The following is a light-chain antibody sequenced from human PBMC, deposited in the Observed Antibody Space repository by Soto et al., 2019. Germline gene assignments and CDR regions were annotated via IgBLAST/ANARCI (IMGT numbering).Light chain of an antibody. CDR2: DAS. V-gene: IGKV1-5*01. CDR3: QHHNSYSEA. CDR1: RSISNW. J-gene: IGKJ1*01. Sequence: DIQMTQSPSTLSASVGDRVTITCRASRSISNWLAWYQQRPGIAPKLLIFDASILQSGVPARFSGSGSGTEFTLTISSLQPDDFATYYCQHHNSYSEAFSQGTKVDIK.